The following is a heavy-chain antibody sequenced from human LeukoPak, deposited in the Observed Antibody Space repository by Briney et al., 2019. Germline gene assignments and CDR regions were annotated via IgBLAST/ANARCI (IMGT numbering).Heavy chain of an antibody. J-gene: IGHJ4*02. CDR2: IHSSGST. D-gene: IGHD5-18*01. CDR3: ARRGYNYDVDY. CDR1: GGSISSTSYF. V-gene: IGHV4-39*01. Sequence: SETLSLTCTVSGGSISSTSYFWGWIRQPPGKGLEWIGSIHSSGSTHYNPSLKSRVTISVDTSRNQLSLKLSSVAATDTAVYYCARRGYNYDVDYWGQGTLVTVSS.